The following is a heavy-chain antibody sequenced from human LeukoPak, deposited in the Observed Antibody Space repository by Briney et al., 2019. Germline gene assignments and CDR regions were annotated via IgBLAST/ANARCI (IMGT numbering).Heavy chain of an antibody. Sequence: PGGSLRLSCTASAFIFGDYAMSWVRQAPGKGLEWVGFIRSKGYGGTIEYAASVKGRFTISRDDSKSIAYLQMNSLKTEDTAVYCCTRGPHYDFWSGYYFDYWGQGTLVTVSS. CDR2: IRSKGYGGTI. CDR1: AFIFGDYA. V-gene: IGHV3-49*04. D-gene: IGHD3-3*01. CDR3: TRGPHYDFWSGYYFDY. J-gene: IGHJ4*02.